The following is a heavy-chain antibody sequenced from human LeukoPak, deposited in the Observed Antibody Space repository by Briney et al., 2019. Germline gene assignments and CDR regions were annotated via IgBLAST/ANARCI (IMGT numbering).Heavy chain of an antibody. CDR2: IRDKASSYAT. CDR1: GLTPSDHY. D-gene: IGHD3-10*01. V-gene: IGHV3-72*01. Sequence: GGSLRLSCAAPGLTPSDHYMDWVRQAPGKGLEWVGRIRDKASSYATEYAASVKGRFTISRDESNNSLYLQMNSLKTEDTAVYYCAKCGAPTAYWGQGTLVTVSS. CDR3: AKCGAPTAY. J-gene: IGHJ4*02.